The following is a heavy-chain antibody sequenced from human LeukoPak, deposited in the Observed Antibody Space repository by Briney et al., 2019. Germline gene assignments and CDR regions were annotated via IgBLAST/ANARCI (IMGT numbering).Heavy chain of an antibody. CDR3: ARGYNYALDY. CDR2: TYYRSKWYD. V-gene: IGHV6-1*01. Sequence: SQTLSLTCAIPGDSVSSNSVAWNWIRQSPSRGLEWLGRTYYRSKWYDDYALSVKSRMTVTPDTSKNQFSLQLNSVTPEDTALYYCARGYNYALDYWGQGTLVTVSS. J-gene: IGHJ4*02. D-gene: IGHD2-2*01. CDR1: GDSVSSNSVA.